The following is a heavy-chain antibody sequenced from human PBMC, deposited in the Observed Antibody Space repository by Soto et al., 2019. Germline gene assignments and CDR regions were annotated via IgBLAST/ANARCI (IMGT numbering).Heavy chain of an antibody. CDR2: ISSNGGST. V-gene: IGHV3-64*01. D-gene: IGHD3-9*01. CDR1: GFTFSSYA. J-gene: IGHJ6*03. CDR3: ARDHYYDILTGYYLYYYMDV. Sequence: GGSLRLSCAASGFTFSSYAMHWVRQAPGKGLEYVSAISSNGGSTYYANSVKGRFTISRDNSKNTLYLQMGSLRAEDMAVYYCARDHYYDILTGYYLYYYMDVWGKGTTVTVSS.